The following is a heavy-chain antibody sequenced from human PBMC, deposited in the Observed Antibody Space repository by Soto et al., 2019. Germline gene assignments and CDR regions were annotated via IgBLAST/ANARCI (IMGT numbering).Heavy chain of an antibody. D-gene: IGHD3-10*02. V-gene: IGHV1-2*04. CDR1: GYTFTGYD. Sequence: GASVKVSCKASGYTFTGYDMHWVRQAPVQGLEWMGWINPNSGGTNYAQKFQGWVTMTRDTSISTAYMELSRLRSDDTAVCYCAYVHAALYYWGQGTLVTVSS. CDR3: AYVHAALYY. CDR2: INPNSGGT. J-gene: IGHJ4*02.